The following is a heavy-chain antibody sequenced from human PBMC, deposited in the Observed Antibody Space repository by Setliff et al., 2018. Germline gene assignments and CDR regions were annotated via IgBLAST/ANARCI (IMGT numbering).Heavy chain of an antibody. D-gene: IGHD2-8*01. CDR3: ARGLIVLPGPSGDMGYFDY. Sequence: ASVKVSCKASGYTFTSYDIHWFRQAPGQGLEWVGIIFPSDGSTAYAEKFQGRVTMTRDTSTSTVYLELSSLRSEDTAVYYCARGLIVLPGPSGDMGYFDYWGQGTLVTVSS. V-gene: IGHV1-46*01. CDR1: GYTFTSYD. CDR2: IFPSDGST. J-gene: IGHJ4*02.